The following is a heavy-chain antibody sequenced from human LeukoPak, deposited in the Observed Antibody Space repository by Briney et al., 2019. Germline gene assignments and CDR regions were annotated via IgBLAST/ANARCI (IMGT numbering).Heavy chain of an antibody. CDR1: GGSISSSSYY. CDR2: IYYSGST. V-gene: IGHV4-39*07. Sequence: PSETLSLTCTVSGGSISSSSYYWGWIRQPPGKGLEWIGSIYYSGSTYYNPSLKSRVTISVDTSKNQFSLKLSSVTAADTAVYYCARDVYGDYVSFDCWGQGTLVTVSS. CDR3: ARDVYGDYVSFDC. D-gene: IGHD4-17*01. J-gene: IGHJ4*02.